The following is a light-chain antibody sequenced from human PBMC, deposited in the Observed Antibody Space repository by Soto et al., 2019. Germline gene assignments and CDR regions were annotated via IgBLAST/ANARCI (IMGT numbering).Light chain of an antibody. CDR2: GAS. CDR1: QSVSTN. Sequence: EIVMTQSPDTLSVSPGERATLSCRASQSVSTNLAWYQHKPGQAPRIVIYGASTRATGIPARFSVSGSGTDFTLTISSLQSEDFAVYYCQQYKYWPPDKNTFGRGTNLEIK. V-gene: IGKV3-15*01. CDR3: QQYKYWPPDKNT. J-gene: IGKJ2*01.